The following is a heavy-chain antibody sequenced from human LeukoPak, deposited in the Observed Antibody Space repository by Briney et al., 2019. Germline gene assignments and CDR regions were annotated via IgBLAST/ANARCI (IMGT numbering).Heavy chain of an antibody. D-gene: IGHD2-21*02. CDR3: ARLQVHCGGDCYTRWFDP. CDR1: GGSVSSYY. J-gene: IGHJ5*02. Sequence: SETVSLTCTVSGGSVSSYYWSWIRQPPGKGLEWIAYIYYSGSTKYNPSLKSRVTISLDRSKNQFSLKLKSVTAADTAVYYCARLQVHCGGDCYTRWFDPWGQGTRVPVFS. V-gene: IGHV4-59*08. CDR2: IYYSGST.